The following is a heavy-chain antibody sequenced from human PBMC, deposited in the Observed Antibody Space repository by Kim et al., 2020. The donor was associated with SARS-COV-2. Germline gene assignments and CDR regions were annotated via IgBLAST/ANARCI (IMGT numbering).Heavy chain of an antibody. V-gene: IGHV3-74*01. D-gene: IGHD6-6*01. CDR3: VPSPGP. CDR2: IRGDGSTT. Sequence: GGSLRLSCTASGFNFSDHWMHWVRQAPGTGPEWVSCIRGDGSTTNYADSVRGRFTVSRDNARNTLYLQMNNLRAEDTAVYYCVPSPGPWGQETLVTVSS. J-gene: IGHJ5*02. CDR1: GFNFSDHW.